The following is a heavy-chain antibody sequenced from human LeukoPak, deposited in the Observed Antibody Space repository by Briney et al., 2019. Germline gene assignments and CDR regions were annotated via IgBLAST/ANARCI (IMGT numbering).Heavy chain of an antibody. Sequence: GGSLRLSCAASGFTFSSYGMHWVRQAPGKGLEWVAVISYDGSNKYYADSVKGRFTISRDNSKNTLYLQMNSLRAEDTAVYYCCFWVADTKRAFDIWGQGTMVTVSS. CDR1: GFTFSSYG. V-gene: IGHV3-30*03. J-gene: IGHJ3*02. CDR3: CFWVADTKRAFDI. D-gene: IGHD3-3*01. CDR2: ISYDGSNK.